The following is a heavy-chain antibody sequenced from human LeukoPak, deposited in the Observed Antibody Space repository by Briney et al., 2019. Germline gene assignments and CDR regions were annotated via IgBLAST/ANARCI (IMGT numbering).Heavy chain of an antibody. Sequence: ASVKVSCKASGYTFTSYDINWVPQATGQGLEWMGCMNHNSGNTGYAQKFQGRVTMTRNTSISTAYMELSSLRSEDTGVYYCARGWYSSGWYWFDPWGQGTLVTVSS. J-gene: IGHJ5*02. CDR2: MNHNSGNT. CDR3: ARGWYSSGWYWFDP. V-gene: IGHV1-8*01. CDR1: GYTFTSYD. D-gene: IGHD6-19*01.